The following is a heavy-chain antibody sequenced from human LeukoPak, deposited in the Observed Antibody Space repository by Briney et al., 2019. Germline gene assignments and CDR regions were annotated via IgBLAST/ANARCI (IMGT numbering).Heavy chain of an antibody. CDR2: INPNRGGT. Sequence: ASVKVSCKASGYTFTGYYMHWVRQAPGQGLEWMGWINPNRGGTNYAQKFQGRVTMTRDTSISTAYMELSRLRSDDTAEYYCARESSLIAAAGTSYWGQGTLVTVSS. CDR3: ARESSLIAAAGTSY. D-gene: IGHD6-13*01. J-gene: IGHJ4*02. V-gene: IGHV1-2*02. CDR1: GYTFTGYY.